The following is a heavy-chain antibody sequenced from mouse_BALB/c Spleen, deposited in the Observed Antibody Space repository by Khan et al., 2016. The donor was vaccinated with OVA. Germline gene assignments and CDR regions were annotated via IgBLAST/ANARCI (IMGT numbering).Heavy chain of an antibody. CDR2: INPRSGYT. CDR3: SRRTAGYTMDY. V-gene: IGHV1-4*01. J-gene: IGHJ4*01. D-gene: IGHD1-2*01. Sequence: QVRLQQSGAELARPSASVWMSCKASGYTFTSNTMHWLKQRPGQGLEWIGYINPRSGYTNYNQNFKNKATLTADKSSSTAYMQLSSLTSEDSAVYYCSRRTAGYTMDYWGQGTSVTVSS. CDR1: GYTFTSNT.